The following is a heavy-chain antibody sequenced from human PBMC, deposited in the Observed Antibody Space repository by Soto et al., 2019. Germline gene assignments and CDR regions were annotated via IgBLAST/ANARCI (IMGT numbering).Heavy chain of an antibody. D-gene: IGHD5-18*01. CDR1: GYSFTSYW. CDR3: ARHVDTAMVTDYYYYGMDV. J-gene: IGHJ6*02. Sequence: GESLKISCKGSGYSFTSYWISWVRQMPGKGLEWMGRIDPSDSYTNYSPSFQGHVTISADKSISTAYLQWSSLKASDTAMYYCARHVDTAMVTDYYYYGMDVWGQGTTVTVSS. CDR2: IDPSDSYT. V-gene: IGHV5-10-1*01.